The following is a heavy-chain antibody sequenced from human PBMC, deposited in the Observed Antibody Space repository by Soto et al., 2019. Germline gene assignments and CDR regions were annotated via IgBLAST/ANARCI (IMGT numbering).Heavy chain of an antibody. CDR1: GYTFGNYG. CDR3: ATASGAGVGTTSF. D-gene: IGHD1-26*01. CDR2: ISAYNGKT. J-gene: IGHJ4*02. V-gene: IGHV1-18*01. Sequence: QVQLVQSGAEVKKPGASAKVSCKASGYTFGNYGINWMRQVPGQGLEWMGWISAYNGKTNYAQKFQGRVSMTTDTSTNTAYMERTSLTSDDTAVYYCATASGAGVGTTSFWGQGTLITVSS.